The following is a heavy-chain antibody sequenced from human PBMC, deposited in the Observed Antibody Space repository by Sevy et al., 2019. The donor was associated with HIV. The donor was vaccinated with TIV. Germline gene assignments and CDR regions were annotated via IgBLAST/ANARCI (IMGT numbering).Heavy chain of an antibody. D-gene: IGHD4-17*01. V-gene: IGHV3-7*01. CDR1: GFTFSSYW. CDR3: ASTADYGDYDEFDY. CDR2: IKQDGSEK. J-gene: IGHJ4*02. Sequence: GGSLRLSCAASGFTFSSYWMSWVRQAPGKGLEWVANIKQDGSEKYYVDSVKGRFTISRDNAKNSLYLQMNSLRAEDTAVYYCASTADYGDYDEFDYWGQRTLVTVSS.